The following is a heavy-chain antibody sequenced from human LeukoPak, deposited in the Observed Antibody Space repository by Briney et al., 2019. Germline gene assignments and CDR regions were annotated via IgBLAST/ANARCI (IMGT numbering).Heavy chain of an antibody. J-gene: IGHJ6*02. V-gene: IGHV1-18*01. CDR2: ITPIFGTA. Sequence: ASVNVSCKASGYTFTSYGISWVRQAPGQGFEWMGGITPIFGTANFAQKLQGRVTMTTHTSTSTAYMELRSLRSDDTAVYYCARDCSSTSCRYYYYYGMDVWGQGTTVTVSS. CDR3: ARDCSSTSCRYYYYYGMDV. D-gene: IGHD2-2*01. CDR1: GYTFTSYG.